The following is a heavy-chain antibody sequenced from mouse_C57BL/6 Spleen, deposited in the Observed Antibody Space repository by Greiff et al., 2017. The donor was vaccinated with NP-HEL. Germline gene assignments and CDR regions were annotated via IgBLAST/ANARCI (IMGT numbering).Heavy chain of an antibody. J-gene: IGHJ4*01. CDR1: GFTFTDYY. CDR3: ARYLGLRRYAMDY. V-gene: IGHV7-3*01. CDR2: ISHKANGYTS. Sequence: VQLQQSGGGLVQPGGSLSLSCAASGFTFTDYYMSWVRQPPGKALEWLGFISHKANGYTSDYSVSVKGRFTISRANSQSILYLQMNALRAEDSATYYCARYLGLRRYAMDYGGQGTSVTVSS. D-gene: IGHD2-4*01.